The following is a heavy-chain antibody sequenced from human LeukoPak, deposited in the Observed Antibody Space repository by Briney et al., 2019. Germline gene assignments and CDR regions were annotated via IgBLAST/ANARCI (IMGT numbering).Heavy chain of an antibody. J-gene: IGHJ3*02. V-gene: IGHV3-9*01. CDR2: ISWNSGSI. CDR3: AKDLGARSSSWYRGAFDI. D-gene: IGHD6-13*01. CDR1: GFTFDDYA. Sequence: PGRSLRLSCAASGFTFDDYAMHWVRQAPGKGLEWVSGISWNSGSIGYADSVKGRFTISRDNAKNSLYLQMSSLRAEDTALYYCAKDLGARSSSWYRGAFDIWGQGTMVTVSS.